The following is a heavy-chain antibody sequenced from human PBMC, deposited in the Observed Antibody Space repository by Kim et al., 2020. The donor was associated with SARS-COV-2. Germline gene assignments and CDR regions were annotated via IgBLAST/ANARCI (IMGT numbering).Heavy chain of an antibody. D-gene: IGHD3-3*01. CDR1: GFTFSSYW. V-gene: IGHV3-74*01. Sequence: GGSLRLSCAASGFTFSSYWMHWVRQAPGKGLVWVSRINSDGSSTSYADSVKGRFTISRDNAKNTLYLQMNSLRAEDTAVYYCARVRGFREGYDFWSGYYNSDIWGQGTMVTVSS. CDR3: ARVRGFREGYDFWSGYYNSDI. J-gene: IGHJ3*02. CDR2: INSDGSST.